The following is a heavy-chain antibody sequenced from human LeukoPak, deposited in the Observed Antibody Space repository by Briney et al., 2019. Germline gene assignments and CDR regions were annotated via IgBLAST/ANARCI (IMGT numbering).Heavy chain of an antibody. CDR3: ARGFTMIVVVTGDAFDI. CDR2: SSAYNGNT. CDR1: GYTFTSYG. Sequence: ASVKVSCKASGYTFTSYGISWVRQAPGQGLKWMGWSSAYNGNTNYAQKLQGRVTMTTDTSTSTAYMELRSLRSDDTAVYYCARGFTMIVVVTGDAFDIWGQGTIVTVSS. J-gene: IGHJ3*02. V-gene: IGHV1-18*01. D-gene: IGHD3-22*01.